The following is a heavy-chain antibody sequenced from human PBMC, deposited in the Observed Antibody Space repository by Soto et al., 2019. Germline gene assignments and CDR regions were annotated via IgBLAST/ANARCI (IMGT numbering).Heavy chain of an antibody. Sequence: PAWSMRLCYAASGFISRSYAMCVGRQAPGKGLEWVSAISGSGGSTYYADSGKGRFTISRDNSKNTLYLQMNSLRAEDTAVYYCAKVAVTPVYWGQGTLVTVSS. CDR2: ISGSGGST. CDR3: AKVAVTPVY. J-gene: IGHJ4*02. V-gene: IGHV3-23*01. D-gene: IGHD4-17*01. CDR1: GFISRSYA.